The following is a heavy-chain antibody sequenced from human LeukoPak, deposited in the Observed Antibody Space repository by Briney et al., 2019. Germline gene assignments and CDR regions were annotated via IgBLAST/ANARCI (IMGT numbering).Heavy chain of an antibody. CDR1: GYTFTSYD. V-gene: IGHV1-8*01. J-gene: IGHJ4*01. Sequence: ASVKVSCKASGYTFTSYDINWARQATGQGLEWMGWMNPNSGNTGYAQKFQGRVTMTRNTSISTAYMELSSLRSEDTAVYYCARADYDFWSGYGYWGQGTLVTVSS. CDR2: MNPNSGNT. D-gene: IGHD3-3*01. CDR3: ARADYDFWSGYGY.